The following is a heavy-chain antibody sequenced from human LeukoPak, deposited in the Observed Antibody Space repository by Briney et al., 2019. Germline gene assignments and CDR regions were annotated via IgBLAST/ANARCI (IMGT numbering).Heavy chain of an antibody. V-gene: IGHV4-59*01. Sequence: SETLSLTWTVSGGSISSYYWSWIRQPPGKGLEWIGYIYYSGSTNYNPSLKSRVTISVDTSKNQFSLKLSSVTAADTAVYYCARMDYGDPFDYWGQGTLVTVSS. D-gene: IGHD4-17*01. CDR2: IYYSGST. J-gene: IGHJ4*02. CDR3: ARMDYGDPFDY. CDR1: GGSISSYY.